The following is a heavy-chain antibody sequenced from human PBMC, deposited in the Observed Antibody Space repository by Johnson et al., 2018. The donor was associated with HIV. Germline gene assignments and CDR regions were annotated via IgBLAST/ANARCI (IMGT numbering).Heavy chain of an antibody. Sequence: VQLVESGGGLVKPGGSLRLSCAASGFTFSDYYMSWVRQAPGKGLEWVSYISSSGSTIYSADSVKGRFTISRDNAKNSLYLQMNSLRAEDTAVYYGARSKDCSGGSCPDAFDIWGQGTMVIVSS. J-gene: IGHJ3*02. V-gene: IGHV3-11*04. D-gene: IGHD2-15*01. CDR3: ARSKDCSGGSCPDAFDI. CDR2: ISSSGSTI. CDR1: GFTFSDYY.